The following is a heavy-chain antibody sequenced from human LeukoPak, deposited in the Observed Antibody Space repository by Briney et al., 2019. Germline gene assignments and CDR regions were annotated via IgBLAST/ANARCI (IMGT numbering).Heavy chain of an antibody. CDR3: TGRITMIVNDAFDI. J-gene: IGHJ3*02. V-gene: IGHV3-49*03. D-gene: IGHD3-22*01. CDR2: IRSKAYGGTT. Sequence: GGSLTLSCTPCGFRFGHYAMRGLGQAAGKGLDWVGLIRSKAYGGTTEYAASVKGRFTISRDDSKSIAYLQMNSLKTEDTAVYYCTGRITMIVNDAFDIWGQGTMVTVSS. CDR1: GFRFGHYA.